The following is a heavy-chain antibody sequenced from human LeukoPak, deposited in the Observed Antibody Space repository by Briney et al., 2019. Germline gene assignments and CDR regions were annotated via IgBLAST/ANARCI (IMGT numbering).Heavy chain of an antibody. CDR2: IYYSGST. Sequence: SETLSLTCTVSGGSISSSSYYWGWIRQPPGKGLEWIGSIYYSGSTNYNPSLKSRVTISVDTSKNQCSLKLSSVTAADTAVYYCARGRGIVGAQSGFDYWGQGTLVTVSS. D-gene: IGHD1-26*01. J-gene: IGHJ4*02. CDR1: GGSISSSSYY. CDR3: ARGRGIVGAQSGFDY. V-gene: IGHV4-39*07.